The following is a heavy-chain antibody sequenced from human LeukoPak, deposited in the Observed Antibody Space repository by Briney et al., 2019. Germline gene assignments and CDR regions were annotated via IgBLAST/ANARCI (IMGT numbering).Heavy chain of an antibody. J-gene: IGHJ5*02. CDR2: IIPIFGTA. D-gene: IGHD6-19*01. CDR1: GGTFSSYA. CDR3: ARGSGWYINWFDP. V-gene: IGHV1-69*01. Sequence: SVKVSCKASGGTFSSYAISWVRQAPGQGLEWMGGIIPIFGTANYAQKFQGRVTTTADESTSTAYMELSSLRSEDTAVYYCARGSGWYINWFDPWGQGTLVTVSS.